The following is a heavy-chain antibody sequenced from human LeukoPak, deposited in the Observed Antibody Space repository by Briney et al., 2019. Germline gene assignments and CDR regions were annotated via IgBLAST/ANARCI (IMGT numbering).Heavy chain of an antibody. CDR2: IWCDGSNK. Sequence: PGGSLRLSSAASAFTFCSYGMHWVRQAPGKGLEWVAVIWCDGSNKYYADSVKGRFTISRDNSKNTLYLQMNSLRAEDTAVYYCAKDLEKYSSSPNDAFDIWGEGTMVTVSS. J-gene: IGHJ3*02. CDR3: AKDLEKYSSSPNDAFDI. V-gene: IGHV3-33*06. D-gene: IGHD6-6*01. CDR1: AFTFCSYG.